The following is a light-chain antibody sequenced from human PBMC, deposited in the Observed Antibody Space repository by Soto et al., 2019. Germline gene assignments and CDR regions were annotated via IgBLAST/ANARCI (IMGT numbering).Light chain of an antibody. CDR1: QVFNNY. CDR3: QQYGSSGT. CDR2: ATS. V-gene: IGKV1-27*01. J-gene: IGKJ1*01. Sequence: DIQMTQSPSSLSASAGDRVTITCRASQVFNNYLAWYQQKPGKVPKLLISATSTLQSGVPSRFSGGGSGTDFTLTISRLEPEDFAVYYCQQYGSSGTFGQGTKVDIK.